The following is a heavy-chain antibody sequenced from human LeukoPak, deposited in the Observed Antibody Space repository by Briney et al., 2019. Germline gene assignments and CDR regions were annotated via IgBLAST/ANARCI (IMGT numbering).Heavy chain of an antibody. CDR1: GFTFSSCA. D-gene: IGHD4-17*01. CDR3: AKSRGQYGDYLFYYYGMDV. J-gene: IGHJ6*02. V-gene: IGHV3-23*01. CDR2: ISDSGVTT. Sequence: GGSLRLSCAASGFTFSSCAVSWVRQAPGKGLEWVSGISDSGVTTYHADSVKGRFTISRDNSKNTLYLQMNSLRAEDTALYYCAKSRGQYGDYLFYYYGMDVWGQGTTVTVSS.